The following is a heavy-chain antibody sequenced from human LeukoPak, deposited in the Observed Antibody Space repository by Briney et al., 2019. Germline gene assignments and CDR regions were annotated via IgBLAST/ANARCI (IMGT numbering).Heavy chain of an antibody. V-gene: IGHV1-69*13. J-gene: IGHJ4*02. D-gene: IGHD3-22*01. CDR2: IIPLFGTS. CDR3: ARDLSEGYYDSSGRGYFDY. CDR1: RDTFTNYA. Sequence: GASVKVSCKASRDTFTNYAITWVRQAPGQGLEGMGGIIPLFGTSNYAQKFQGRVTITADESTSTAYMELSSLRSEDTAVYYCARDLSEGYYDSSGRGYFDYWGQGTLVTVSS.